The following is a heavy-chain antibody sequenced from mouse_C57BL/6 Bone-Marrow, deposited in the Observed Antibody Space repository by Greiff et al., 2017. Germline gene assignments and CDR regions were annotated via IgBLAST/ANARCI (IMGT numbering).Heavy chain of an antibody. CDR1: GFNIKDDY. CDR3: TTGHYYY. CDR2: IDPENGDT. D-gene: IGHD1-1*01. J-gene: IGHJ2*01. V-gene: IGHV14-4*01. Sequence: VQLQQSGAELVRPGASVKLSCTASGFNIKDDYMHWVKQRPELGLEWIGWIDPENGDTEYASKFQGKATITANTSSNTAYLQLSSLTSEDTAVYYCTTGHYYYWGQGTTLTVSS.